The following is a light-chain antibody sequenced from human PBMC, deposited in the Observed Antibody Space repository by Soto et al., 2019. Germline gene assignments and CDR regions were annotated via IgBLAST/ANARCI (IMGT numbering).Light chain of an antibody. V-gene: IGKV3-20*01. CDR3: QQYCSALTSR. CDR2: GAS. J-gene: IGKJ1*01. CDR1: QSVSSSY. Sequence: EIVLTHSPGTLSLSPGERATLSCRASQSVSSSYLAWYQQKPGQAPRLLIYGASSRATGIPDRFSGSGSGTDFTLTISRLVPDDFAGYCCQQYCSALTSRFGQGTKVDIK.